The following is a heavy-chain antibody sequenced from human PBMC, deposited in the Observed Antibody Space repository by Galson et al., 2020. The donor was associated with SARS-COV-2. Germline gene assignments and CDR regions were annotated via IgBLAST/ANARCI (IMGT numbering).Heavy chain of an antibody. D-gene: IGHD3-22*01. CDR3: AKVDDTSGYYYPGAYDV. CDR1: GFTFSTYV. Sequence: GGSLRLSCAASGFTFSTYVMTWVRQAPGEGLEWVSSISTTVTSTYYAGSVKGRFTISRDNSKNTLYLQMNTLRAEDTAVYYCAKVDDTSGYYYPGAYDVWGQGTMVTVSS. V-gene: IGHV3-23*01. J-gene: IGHJ3*01. CDR2: ISTTVTST.